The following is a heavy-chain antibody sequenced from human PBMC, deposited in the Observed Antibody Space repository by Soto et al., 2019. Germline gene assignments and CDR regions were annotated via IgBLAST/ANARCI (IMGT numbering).Heavy chain of an antibody. CDR3: ARDRPDTAMVRDNWFDP. J-gene: IGHJ5*02. Sequence: GGSLRLSCAASGFTFSSYSMNWVRQAPGKGLEWVSSISSSSSYIYYADSVKGRFTISRDNAKNSLYLQMNSLRAEDTAVYYCARDRPDTAMVRDNWFDPWGQGTLVTVSS. CDR2: ISSSSSYI. CDR1: GFTFSSYS. V-gene: IGHV3-21*01. D-gene: IGHD5-18*01.